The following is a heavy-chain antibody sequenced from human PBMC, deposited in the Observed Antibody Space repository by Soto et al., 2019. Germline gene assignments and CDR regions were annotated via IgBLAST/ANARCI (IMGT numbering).Heavy chain of an antibody. V-gene: IGHV4-4*07. D-gene: IGHD1-26*01. CDR3: ARTALPDVVGAFDM. J-gene: IGHJ3*02. CDR1: GASISSHY. CDR2: IHTSGSI. Sequence: PSETLSLTCTVSGASISSHYWSWIRQPAGKGLEWIGRIHTSGSINYNPSLMGRVTMSVDTSKNQFSLTLYSVTAADTAVYHCARTALPDVVGAFDMWGQGTMVTVSS.